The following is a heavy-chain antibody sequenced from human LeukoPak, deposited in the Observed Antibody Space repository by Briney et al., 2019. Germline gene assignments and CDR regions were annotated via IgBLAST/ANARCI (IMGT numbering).Heavy chain of an antibody. Sequence: GGSLRLSCAASGFTFSDYAMGWVRQAPGKGLEWISEISSSGSTKYYADSVKGRFTISRDNAKNSLYLQMNSLRAEDTAVYYCARGRVGATTYFDYWGQGTLVTVSS. D-gene: IGHD1-26*01. CDR3: ARGRVGATTYFDY. J-gene: IGHJ4*02. CDR2: ISSSGSTK. CDR1: GFTFSDYA. V-gene: IGHV3-48*01.